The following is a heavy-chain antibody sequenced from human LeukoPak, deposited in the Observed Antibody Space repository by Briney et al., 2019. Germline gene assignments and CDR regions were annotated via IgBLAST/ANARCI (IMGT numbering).Heavy chain of an antibody. J-gene: IGHJ4*02. Sequence: GGSLRLSCAASGFTFDDYAMHWVRQAPGKGLEWVSGISWNSGSIGYADSVKGRFTISRDNAKNSLYLQMNSLRDEDTAVYYCATNSDYRFEYWGQGTLVTVSS. D-gene: IGHD2-21*01. V-gene: IGHV3-9*01. CDR1: GFTFDDYA. CDR3: ATNSDYRFEY. CDR2: ISWNSGSI.